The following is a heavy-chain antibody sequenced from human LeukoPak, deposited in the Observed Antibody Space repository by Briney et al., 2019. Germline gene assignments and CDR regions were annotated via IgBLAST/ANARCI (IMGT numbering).Heavy chain of an antibody. CDR1: GFIFSSFA. J-gene: IGHJ4*02. V-gene: IGHV3-23*01. CDR3: AKRITMSAGYYLDS. D-gene: IGHD2-15*01. CDR2: ISGGGGYT. Sequence: GGSLRLSCVGSGFIFSSFAMSWVRQAPGNGLEWVSTISGGGGYTYFADSVKGRFTVSRDDSKSMHFLQMNSLRPEDTALYFCAKRITMSAGYYLDSWGRGTLVTVSS.